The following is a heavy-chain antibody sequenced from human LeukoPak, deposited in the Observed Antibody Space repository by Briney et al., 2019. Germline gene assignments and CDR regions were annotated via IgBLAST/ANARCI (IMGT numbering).Heavy chain of an antibody. D-gene: IGHD6-13*01. CDR1: GFTFSSYA. CDR2: ISSNGGST. J-gene: IGHJ4*02. V-gene: IGHV3-64D*06. Sequence: PGGSLRLSCSASGFTFSSYAMHWVRQAPGKGLEYVSAISSNGGSTYYADSVKGRFTISRDNSKNTLYLQMSSLRAEDTAVYYCVKDSSSWRGPFDYWGQGTLVTVSS. CDR3: VKDSSSWRGPFDY.